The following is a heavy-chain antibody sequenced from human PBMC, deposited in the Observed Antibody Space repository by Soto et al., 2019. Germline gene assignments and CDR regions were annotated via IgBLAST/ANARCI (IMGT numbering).Heavy chain of an antibody. CDR2: ISTTGGST. CDR1: GFTFNAYS. J-gene: IGHJ4*02. Sequence: DVQLLESGGSLVQPGGSLRLSCAASGFTFNAYSLSWVRQAPGKGLQWVSAISTTGGSTYYADSVKGRFTISRDNSQNTLSLQMNRLRAEDTAVYYCARPDGATYNFRYWGQGTLVTVSS. CDR3: ARPDGATYNFRY. D-gene: IGHD1-1*01. V-gene: IGHV3-23*01.